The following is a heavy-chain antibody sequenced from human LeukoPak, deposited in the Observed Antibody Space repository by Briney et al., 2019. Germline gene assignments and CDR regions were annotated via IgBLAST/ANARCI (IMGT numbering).Heavy chain of an antibody. CDR3: TTVYWNHAGTFDI. CDR1: GGTFSSYA. D-gene: IGHD1-1*01. V-gene: IGHV1-69*06. J-gene: IGHJ3*02. Sequence: SVKVSCKASGGTFSSYAISWVRQAPGQGLEWMGGIIPIFGTANYARKFQGRVTMTEDTSTDTAYMELSSLRSEDTAVYYCTTVYWNHAGTFDIWGQGTVVTVSS. CDR2: IIPIFGTA.